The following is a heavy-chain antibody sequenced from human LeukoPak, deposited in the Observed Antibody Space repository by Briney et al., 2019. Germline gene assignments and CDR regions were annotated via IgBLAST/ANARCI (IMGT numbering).Heavy chain of an antibody. J-gene: IGHJ4*02. CDR3: ASAESRDGYNLAY. Sequence: SETLSLTCTVSGGSISSYYWSWIRQPPGKGLEWIGYIYYSGSTNYNPSLKSRVTISVDTSKNQFSLKLSSVTAADTAVYYCASAESRDGYNLAYCGQGTLVTVSS. D-gene: IGHD5-24*01. V-gene: IGHV4-59*01. CDR1: GGSISSYY. CDR2: IYYSGST.